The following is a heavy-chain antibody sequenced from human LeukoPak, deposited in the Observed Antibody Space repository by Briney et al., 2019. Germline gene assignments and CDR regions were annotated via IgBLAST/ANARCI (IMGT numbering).Heavy chain of an antibody. CDR1: GFTFSSYS. CDR3: ARDQDYSNPLTNFDY. Sequence: GGSLRLSCAASGFTFSSYSMNWVRQAPGKGLEWVSYISSSSSTIYYADSVKGRFTISRDNAKNSLYLQMNSLRDEDTAVYYCARDQDYSNPLTNFDYWGQGTLVAVSS. D-gene: IGHD4-11*01. CDR2: ISSSSSTI. J-gene: IGHJ4*02. V-gene: IGHV3-48*02.